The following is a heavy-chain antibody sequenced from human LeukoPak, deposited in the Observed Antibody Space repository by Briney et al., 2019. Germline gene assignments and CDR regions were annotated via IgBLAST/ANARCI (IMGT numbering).Heavy chain of an antibody. D-gene: IGHD4-17*01. CDR2: IYYSGST. CDR3: ARSAYGDWGSFQH. V-gene: IGHV4-39*01. Sequence: SETLSLTCTVSGGSISSSRYYWGCIRQPPGTGLEWIGSIYYSGSTYYNPSLKSRATISVDTSKNQFSLKLRFVTAADTAVYYCARSAYGDWGSFQHWGRGTLVTVSS. CDR1: GGSISSSRYY. J-gene: IGHJ1*01.